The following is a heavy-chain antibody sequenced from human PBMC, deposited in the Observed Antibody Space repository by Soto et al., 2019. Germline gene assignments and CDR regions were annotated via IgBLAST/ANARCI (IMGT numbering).Heavy chain of an antibody. Sequence: PGGSLRLSYAVSGFTFSNYAMHWVRQAPGKGLEWVAVISKDGSNKYYGDFVKGRFTISRDSSKNTLYLQMNSLREEDTAVYYCAKETGPQGGFDYWGQGTLVTVSS. V-gene: IGHV3-30*18. CDR1: GFTFSNYA. J-gene: IGHJ4*02. CDR3: AKETGPQGGFDY. D-gene: IGHD3-9*01. CDR2: ISKDGSNK.